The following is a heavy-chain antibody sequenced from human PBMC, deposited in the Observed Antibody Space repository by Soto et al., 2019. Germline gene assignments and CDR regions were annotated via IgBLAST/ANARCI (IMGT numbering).Heavy chain of an antibody. V-gene: IGHV4-59*01. Sequence: PSETLSLTCTVSGGPISSYYWSWIRQPPEKGLEWIGYIYYSGSTNYNPSLKSRVTISVDTSKNQFSLKLSSVTAADTAVYYCARLGRDGYKTGWFDPWGQGTLVTVSS. D-gene: IGHD5-12*01. CDR2: IYYSGST. CDR1: GGPISSYY. CDR3: ARLGRDGYKTGWFDP. J-gene: IGHJ5*02.